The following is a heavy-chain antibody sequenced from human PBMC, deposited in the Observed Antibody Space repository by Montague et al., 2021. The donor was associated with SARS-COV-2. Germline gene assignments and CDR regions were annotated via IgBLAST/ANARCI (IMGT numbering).Heavy chain of an antibody. J-gene: IGHJ4*02. CDR2: IYYSGST. D-gene: IGHD6-6*01. CDR1: GGSISSYY. CDR3: ARDLNEYSSSGGFDY. V-gene: IGHV4-59*12. Sequence: SETRSLTCTVSGGSISSYYWSWIRQPPGKGLEWIGYIYYSGSTNYNPSLKSRVTISVDTSKNQFSLKLSSVTAADTAVYYCARDLNEYSSSGGFDYWGQGTLVTVSS.